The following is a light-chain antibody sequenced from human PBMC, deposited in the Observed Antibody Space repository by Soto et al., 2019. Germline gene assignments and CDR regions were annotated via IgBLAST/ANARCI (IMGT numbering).Light chain of an antibody. CDR2: LAS. V-gene: IGKV1-39*01. CDR1: QKIHNF. CDR3: QQSFSNPRT. Sequence: DIQMTQSPSYLSASLGDRVTVTCRASQKIHNFVSWYQQKPGQAPKLLIFLASTLESGVPSRFGGSGSGTDFTLTISSLQPEEFATYYCQQSFSNPRTVGGGTKVDIK. J-gene: IGKJ4*01.